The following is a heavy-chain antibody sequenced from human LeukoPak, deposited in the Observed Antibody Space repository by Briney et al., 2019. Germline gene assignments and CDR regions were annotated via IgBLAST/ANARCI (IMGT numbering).Heavy chain of an antibody. D-gene: IGHD3-22*01. CDR3: ARDRWGSGYYPNDAFDI. CDR2: IYYSGST. Sequence: PSETLSLTCTVSGGSISSGDYYWSWIRQPPGKGLEWIGYIYYSGSTYYNPSLKSRVTISVDTSKNQFSLKLSSVTAADTAVYYCARDRWGSGYYPNDAFDIWGQGTMVTVSS. V-gene: IGHV4-30-4*01. CDR1: GGSISSGDYY. J-gene: IGHJ3*02.